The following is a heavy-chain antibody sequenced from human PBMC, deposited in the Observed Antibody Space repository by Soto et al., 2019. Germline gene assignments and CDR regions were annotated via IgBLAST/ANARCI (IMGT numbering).Heavy chain of an antibody. D-gene: IGHD3-9*01. CDR2: ISSSGSTI. CDR1: GFTFSSYE. V-gene: IGHV3-48*03. J-gene: IGHJ6*02. CDR3: ARXREYSQGIFYYSYGMDV. Sequence: GGSLRLSCAASGFTFSSYEMNWVRQAPGKGLEWVSYISSSGSTINYADSVKGRFTISRDNAKNSLYLQMHSLRAEDTAVYYCARXREYSQGIFYYSYGMDVWGQGTTVTVSS.